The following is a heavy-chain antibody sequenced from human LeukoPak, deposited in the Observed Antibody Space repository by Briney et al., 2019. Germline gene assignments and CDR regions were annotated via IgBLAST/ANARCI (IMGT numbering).Heavy chain of an antibody. D-gene: IGHD5-12*01. Sequence: GGSLRLSCAVSGTNFRGYWVAWVRQAPGKGLEWVANMKQDGSEKYYVDSVKGRFTISRDNAKNSLYLEMNSLRVEDTAVYYCARDLGHTGYDLYDYWGQGTLVTVSS. CDR3: ARDLGHTGYDLYDY. CDR2: MKQDGSEK. J-gene: IGHJ4*02. V-gene: IGHV3-7*01. CDR1: GTNFRGYW.